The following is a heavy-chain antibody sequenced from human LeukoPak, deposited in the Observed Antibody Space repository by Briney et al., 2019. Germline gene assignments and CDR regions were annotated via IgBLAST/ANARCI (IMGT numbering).Heavy chain of an antibody. CDR1: GFTFSSYS. J-gene: IGHJ4*02. D-gene: IGHD1-26*01. CDR3: ARDMYSGSYGPDY. V-gene: IGHV3-21*01. Sequence: PGGSLRLSCAASGFTFSSYSMNRVRQAPGKGLEWVSSISSSSSYIYYADSVKGRFTISRDNAKNSLYLQMNSLRAEDTAVYCCARDMYSGSYGPDYWGQGTLVTVSS. CDR2: ISSSSSYI.